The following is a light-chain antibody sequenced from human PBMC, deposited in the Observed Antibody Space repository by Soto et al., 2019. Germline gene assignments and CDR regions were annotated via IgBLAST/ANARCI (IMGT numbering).Light chain of an antibody. J-gene: IGLJ1*01. CDR1: SSDVGSYNL. V-gene: IGLV2-23*01. CDR2: EGS. CDR3: CSYAGSSTYG. Sequence: QSVLTQPASVSGSPGQSITISCTGTSSDVGSYNLVSWYQQHPGKAPKLMIYEGSKRPSGVSNRFSGSKSGNTASLTISGIQAEDEADYYCCSYAGSSTYGCGTGTTLTVL.